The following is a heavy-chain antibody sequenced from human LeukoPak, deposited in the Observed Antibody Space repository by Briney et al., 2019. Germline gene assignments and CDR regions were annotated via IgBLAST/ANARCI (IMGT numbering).Heavy chain of an antibody. J-gene: IGHJ6*03. V-gene: IGHV4-4*07. CDR3: ARDPRLRSDGRYYYMDV. D-gene: IGHD4-17*01. CDR2: IYTSGST. Sequence: SETLSLTCTVSGGSISSYYWSWIRQPAGKGLEWIGRIYTSGSTNYNPSLKSRVTMSVDTSKNQFSLKLSSVTAADTAVYYCARDPRLRSDGRYYYMDVWGKGTTVTVSS. CDR1: GGSISSYY.